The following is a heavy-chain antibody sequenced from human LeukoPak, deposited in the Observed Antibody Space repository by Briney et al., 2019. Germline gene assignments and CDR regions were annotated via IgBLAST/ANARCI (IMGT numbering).Heavy chain of an antibody. CDR2: ISYDGSNK. Sequence: GRSLRLSCAASGFTFSSYGMHWVRQAPGKGLEWVAVISYDGSNKYYADSVKGRFTISRDNSKNTLYLQLNSLRAEDTAVYYCGVDLTGTIDYWGQGTLVTVSS. J-gene: IGHJ4*02. V-gene: IGHV3-30*03. CDR1: GFTFSSYG. CDR3: GVDLTGTIDY. D-gene: IGHD1-20*01.